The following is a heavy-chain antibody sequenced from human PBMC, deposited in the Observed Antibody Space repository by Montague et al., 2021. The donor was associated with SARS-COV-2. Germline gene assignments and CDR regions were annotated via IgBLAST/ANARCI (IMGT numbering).Heavy chain of an antibody. CDR3: ARSFVAVLTNPLLES. J-gene: IGHJ1*01. CDR1: GDSVRTGRHY. Sequence: SETLSLTCTVSGDSVRTGRHYWNWIRQPPGKGLEWIGYIFHSSSTIYNPSLESRVDISIDTSNSHFSLTLTSVTAADTAVYYCARSFVAVLTNPLLESWGQGALVIVSS. CDR2: IFHSSST. V-gene: IGHV4-61*03. D-gene: IGHD3-3*01.